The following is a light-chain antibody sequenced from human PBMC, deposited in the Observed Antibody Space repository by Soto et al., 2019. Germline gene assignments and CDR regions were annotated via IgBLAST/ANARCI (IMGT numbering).Light chain of an antibody. V-gene: IGLV2-8*01. CDR2: EVS. CDR3: SSYAGSKNFL. Sequence: QSVLTQPPSASGSPGQSVTISCTGTSSDVGGYNYVSWYQQHPGKAPKLMIYEVSKRPSGVPDRFSGSKSGNTASLTVSGLQAEDEADYYCSSYAGSKNFLFGTGTKVTVL. J-gene: IGLJ1*01. CDR1: SSDVGGYNY.